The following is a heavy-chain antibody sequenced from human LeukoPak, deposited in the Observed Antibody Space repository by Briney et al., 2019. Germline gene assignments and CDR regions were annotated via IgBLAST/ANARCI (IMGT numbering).Heavy chain of an antibody. J-gene: IGHJ4*02. Sequence: PGGSLRLSCAASGFTFTSYWMSWVRQAPGKGLEWVANIKHDGSERHYVDSVKGRFTISRDNAKKSLYLQMNSLRVEDTAVYYCAREGITAAADYWGQGTLVTVSS. D-gene: IGHD6-13*01. CDR3: AREGITAAADY. CDR1: GFTFTSYW. CDR2: IKHDGSER. V-gene: IGHV3-7*01.